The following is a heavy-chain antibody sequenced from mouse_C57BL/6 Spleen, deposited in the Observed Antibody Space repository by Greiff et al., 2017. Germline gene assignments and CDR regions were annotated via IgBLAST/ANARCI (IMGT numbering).Heavy chain of an antibody. CDR3: ARMVTEYFDV. D-gene: IGHD2-2*01. J-gene: IGHJ1*03. CDR2: IYPGSGST. Sequence: QVQLKQPGAELVKPGASVKMSCKASGYTFTSYWITWVKQMPGQGLEWIGDIYPGSGSTNYNEKFKSKATLTVDTSSSTAYMQLSSLTSEDSAVYYCARMVTEYFDVWGTGTTVTVSS. V-gene: IGHV1-55*01. CDR1: GYTFTSYW.